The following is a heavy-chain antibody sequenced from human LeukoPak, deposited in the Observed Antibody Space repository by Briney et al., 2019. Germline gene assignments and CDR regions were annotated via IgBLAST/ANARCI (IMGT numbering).Heavy chain of an antibody. CDR2: ISGSGSST. CDR3: AKDGSSNWYGWFDP. J-gene: IGHJ5*02. CDR1: GFTFGDYA. D-gene: IGHD6-13*01. V-gene: IGHV3-23*01. Sequence: GGSLRLSCTASGFTFGDYAMSWVRQTPGKGLEWVSGISGSGSSTYYADSVKGRFTISRDKSKNTLYLQMNSLRAEDTAIYYCAKDGSSNWYGWFDPWGQGTLVTVSS.